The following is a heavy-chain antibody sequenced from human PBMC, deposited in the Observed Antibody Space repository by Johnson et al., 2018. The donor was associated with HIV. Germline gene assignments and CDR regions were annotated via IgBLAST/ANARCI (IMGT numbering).Heavy chain of an antibody. J-gene: IGHJ3*02. V-gene: IGHV3-15*01. Sequence: MQLVESGGGVVQRGGSLRLSCVASGFTFSNAWVSWVRQAPGKGLEWVGRIKSKTDGGTTDYAAPVKGRFTISRDDSKNTLYLQMNSLKTEDTAVYYCTTDLVTPHAFDIWGQGTMVTVSS. CDR3: TTDLVTPHAFDI. CDR2: IKSKTDGGTT. CDR1: GFTFSNAW. D-gene: IGHD4-23*01.